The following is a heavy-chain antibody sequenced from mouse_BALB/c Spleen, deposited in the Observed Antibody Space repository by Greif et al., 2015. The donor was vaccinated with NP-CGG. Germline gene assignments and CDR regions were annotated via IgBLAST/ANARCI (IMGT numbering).Heavy chain of an antibody. CDR1: GFSLTSYG. Sequence: VKLMESGPGLVQPSQSLSITCTVSGFSLTSYGAHWVRQSPGKGLEWLGVIWSGGSTDYNAAFISRLSISKDNSKSQVFFKMNSLQADDTAIYYCARTARATYYAMDYWGQGTSVTVSS. J-gene: IGHJ4*01. D-gene: IGHD3-1*01. CDR3: ARTARATYYAMDY. CDR2: IWSGGST. V-gene: IGHV2-4-1*01.